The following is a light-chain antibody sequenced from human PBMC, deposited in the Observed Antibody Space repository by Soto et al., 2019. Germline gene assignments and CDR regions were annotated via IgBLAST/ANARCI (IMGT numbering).Light chain of an antibody. Sequence: QSVLTQPASVSGSPGQSITISCTGTSSDVGAYNYDSWYQQYPGEAPKVIIYDVSHRPAGVSNRFSGSKSGNTASLTISGLQTQDEADYYCSSYTSATTXVFGTGTKVTVL. CDR2: DVS. CDR3: SSYTSATTXV. V-gene: IGLV2-14*01. CDR1: SSDVGAYNY. J-gene: IGLJ1*01.